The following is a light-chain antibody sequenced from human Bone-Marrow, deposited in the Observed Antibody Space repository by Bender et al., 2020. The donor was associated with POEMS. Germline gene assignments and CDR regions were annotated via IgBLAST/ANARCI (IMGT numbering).Light chain of an antibody. Sequence: QSALTQPASVSGSPGQSITISCTGTSSDVGHYNLVSWYQQYPGKAPKLIISEGTKRPSGVPASFSGYKSDNTASLTVSGLQPEDEADYYCSSYAGGNPVIFGGGTKLTGL. CDR1: SSDVGHYNL. V-gene: IGLV2-14*02. CDR3: SSYAGGNPVI. J-gene: IGLJ2*01. CDR2: EGT.